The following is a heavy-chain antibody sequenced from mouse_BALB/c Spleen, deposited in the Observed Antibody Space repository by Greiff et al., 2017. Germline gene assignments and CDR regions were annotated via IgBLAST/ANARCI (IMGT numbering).Heavy chain of an antibody. J-gene: IGHJ3*01. Sequence: QSGPGLVKPSQSLSLTCSVTGYSITSGYYWNWIRQFPGNKLEWMGYISYDGSNNYNPSLKNRISITRDTSKNQFFLKLNSVTTEDTATYYCARDRDGYEAWFAYWGQGTLVTVSA. CDR3: ARDRDGYEAWFAY. V-gene: IGHV3-6*02. CDR2: ISYDGSN. CDR1: GYSITSGYY. D-gene: IGHD2-2*01.